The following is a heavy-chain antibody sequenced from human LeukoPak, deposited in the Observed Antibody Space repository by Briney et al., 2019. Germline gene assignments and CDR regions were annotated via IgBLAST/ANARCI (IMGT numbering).Heavy chain of an antibody. CDR1: GGSFSGYS. Sequence: SETLSLTCAVYGGSFSGYSWSWIRQPPGKGLEWIGEINHSGSTNYNSSLKSRVTISVDTSKNQFSLKLSSVTAADTAVYYCARRDYRKRMDYWGQGTLVTVSS. D-gene: IGHD1-14*01. J-gene: IGHJ4*02. CDR3: ARRDYRKRMDY. V-gene: IGHV4-34*01. CDR2: INHSGST.